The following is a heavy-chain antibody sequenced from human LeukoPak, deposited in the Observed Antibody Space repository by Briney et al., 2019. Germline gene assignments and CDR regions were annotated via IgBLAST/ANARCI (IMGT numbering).Heavy chain of an antibody. Sequence: SETLSLTCTVSGGSISGYYWTWIRQPPGKGLEWIGYIYYGGSTNYHPSLKSRVTLSVDTSKKQFSLKLSSVTAADTAVYYCARGLLVGNTGHYFDYWGQGTLVTVSS. V-gene: IGHV4-59*01. CDR1: GGSISGYY. CDR2: IYYGGST. J-gene: IGHJ4*02. CDR3: ARGLLVGNTGHYFDY. D-gene: IGHD1-26*01.